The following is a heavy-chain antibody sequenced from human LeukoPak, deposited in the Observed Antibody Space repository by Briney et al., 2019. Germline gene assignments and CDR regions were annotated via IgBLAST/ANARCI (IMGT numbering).Heavy chain of an antibody. CDR2: ISGSGGST. V-gene: IGHV3-23*01. Sequence: GGSLRLSCAASGFTFSSYAMSWVRQAPGKGLEWVSTISGSGGSTYYADSVEGRFTISRDNSKNTLYLQMNSLRAEDTAVYYCAKTRFGEVLGGMDVWGQGTTVTVSS. CDR3: AKTRFGEVLGGMDV. J-gene: IGHJ6*02. CDR1: GFTFSSYA. D-gene: IGHD3-10*01.